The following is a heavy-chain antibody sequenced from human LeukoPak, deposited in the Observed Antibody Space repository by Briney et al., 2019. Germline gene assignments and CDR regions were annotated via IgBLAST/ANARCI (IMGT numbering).Heavy chain of an antibody. J-gene: IGHJ4*02. V-gene: IGHV1-69*13. CDR2: IIPIFGTA. CDR1: GGTFSSYA. D-gene: IGHD3-10*01. CDR3: AREGYYGSGSISYFDY. Sequence: SVKVSCKASGGTFSSYAISWVRQAPGQGLEWMGGIIPIFGTANYAQKFQGRVTITADESTSTAYMELSSPRSEDTAVYYCAREGYYGSGSISYFDYWGQGTLVTVSS.